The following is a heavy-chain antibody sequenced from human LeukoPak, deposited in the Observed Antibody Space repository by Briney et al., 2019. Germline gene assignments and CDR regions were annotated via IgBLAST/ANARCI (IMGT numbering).Heavy chain of an antibody. J-gene: IGHJ4*02. CDR2: ISAYNGNT. CDR3: ARGGADLDY. V-gene: IGHV1-18*01. D-gene: IGHD4/OR15-4a*01. Sequence: ASVKVSCKASGYTFNTYGISWMRQAPGQGLEWMGWISAYNGNTNYAQKFKGRVTMTIDTSTSTVYMELRSLRSDDTAVYYCARGGADLDYWGQGTLVTVSS. CDR1: GYTFNTYG.